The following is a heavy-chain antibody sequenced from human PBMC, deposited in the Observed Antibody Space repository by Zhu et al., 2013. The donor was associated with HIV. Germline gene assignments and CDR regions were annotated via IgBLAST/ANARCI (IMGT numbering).Heavy chain of an antibody. CDR2: FVPENDYT. V-gene: IGHV1-24*01. Sequence: QVQLIQSGAEVKKPGASVKVSCKVSGYTSANYPSTGCGQAPGEGLEWMGGFVPENDYTNYPLKFQGRVTLTEDISTDTAFMELSGLRSEDTALYYCATLYGDYGAYYFDLWGQGTLVTVSS. J-gene: IGHJ4*02. D-gene: IGHD4-17*01. CDR3: ATLYGDYGAYYFDL. CDR1: GYTSANYP.